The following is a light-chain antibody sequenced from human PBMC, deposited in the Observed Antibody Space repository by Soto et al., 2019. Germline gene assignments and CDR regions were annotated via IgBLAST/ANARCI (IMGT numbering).Light chain of an antibody. J-gene: IGLJ2*01. Sequence: QLELTQSPSASASLGASVKLTCTLSSGHSSYAIAWHQQQPEKGPRYLMKLNSDGSHNKGDGIPDRFSGSSSGAERYLTISSLQSEDEADYYCQTWGTGIVIFGGGTKLTVL. CDR3: QTWGTGIVI. CDR1: SGHSSYA. V-gene: IGLV4-69*01. CDR2: LNSDGSH.